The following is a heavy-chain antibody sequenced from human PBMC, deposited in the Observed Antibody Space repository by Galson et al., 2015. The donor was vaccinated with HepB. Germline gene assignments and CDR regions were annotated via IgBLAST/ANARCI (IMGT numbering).Heavy chain of an antibody. Sequence: SLRLSCAASGFTFSSYSMNWVRQAPGKGLEWVSSISSSSSYIYYADSVKGRFTISRDNAKNSLYLQMNSLRAEDTAVYYCALIAAAGTESYRDLQTPKNWFDPWGQGTLVTVSS. D-gene: IGHD6-13*01. V-gene: IGHV3-21*01. CDR3: ALIAAAGTESYRDLQTPKNWFDP. CDR1: GFTFSSYS. CDR2: ISSSSSYI. J-gene: IGHJ5*02.